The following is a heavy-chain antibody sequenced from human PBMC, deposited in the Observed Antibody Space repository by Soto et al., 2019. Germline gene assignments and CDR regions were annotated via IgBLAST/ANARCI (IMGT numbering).Heavy chain of an antibody. D-gene: IGHD1-1*01. Sequence: SETLSLTCAVYGGSFSGYYWSWIRQPPGKGLEWIGEINHSGSTNYNPSLKSRVTISVDTSKNQFSLKLSSGTAADTAVYYCARWERSYWYFDLWGRGTLVTVSS. V-gene: IGHV4-34*01. CDR3: ARWERSYWYFDL. J-gene: IGHJ2*01. CDR1: GGSFSGYY. CDR2: INHSGST.